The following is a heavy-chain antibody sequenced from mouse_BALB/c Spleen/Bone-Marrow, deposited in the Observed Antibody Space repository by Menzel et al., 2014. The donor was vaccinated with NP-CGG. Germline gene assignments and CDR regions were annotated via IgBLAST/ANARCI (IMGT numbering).Heavy chain of an antibody. CDR2: IDTSDSYT. V-gene: IGHV1-69*01. CDR3: ARKYDYYYAMDY. CDR1: GYTFTDYR. Sequence: QVQLQQPGAELVMPGASVKMSCKASGYTFTDYRMHWVKQRPGQGLEWIGAIDTSDSYTSYNQKFKGKATLTVDESSSTAYMQLSSLTSEDSAVYYCARKYDYYYAMDYWGQGTSVTVSS. J-gene: IGHJ4*01. D-gene: IGHD2-4*01.